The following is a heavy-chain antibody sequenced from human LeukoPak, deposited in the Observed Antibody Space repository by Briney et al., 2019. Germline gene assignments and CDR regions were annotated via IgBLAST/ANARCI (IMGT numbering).Heavy chain of an antibody. V-gene: IGHV1-2*02. CDR3: ARDRHWNQGNFDY. CDR2: INPNSGDT. Sequence: ASVKVSCKASGYTITGYYIHWVRQAAGQGLERMGWINPNSGDTNYAQKFQGRVTMTRDTSINTAFMQLSRLRSDDTAVYYCARDRHWNQGNFDYWGQGTLVTVSS. J-gene: IGHJ4*02. CDR1: GYTITGYY. D-gene: IGHD1-1*01.